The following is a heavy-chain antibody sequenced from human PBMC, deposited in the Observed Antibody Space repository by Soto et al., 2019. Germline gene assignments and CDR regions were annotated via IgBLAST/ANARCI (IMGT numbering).Heavy chain of an antibody. D-gene: IGHD3-10*01. V-gene: IGHV1-24*01. Sequence: GASVKVSCKVSGYTLTELSMHWVRQAPGKGLEWMGGFDPEDGETIYAQKFQGRVTMTEDTSTDTAYMELSSLRSEDTAVYYCATAGRDGSGSYYHENTYYYYYGMDVRAQRTTVTVSS. CDR1: GYTLTELS. CDR3: ATAGRDGSGSYYHENTYYYYYGMDV. J-gene: IGHJ6*02. CDR2: FDPEDGET.